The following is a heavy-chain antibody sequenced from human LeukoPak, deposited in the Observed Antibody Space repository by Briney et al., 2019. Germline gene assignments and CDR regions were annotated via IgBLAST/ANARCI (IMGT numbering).Heavy chain of an antibody. CDR3: AKDLVGYNYLDV. D-gene: IGHD3-9*01. Sequence: GGSLRLSCAASGFTFSSYGMHWVRQAPGKGLEWVAFIRYDGSNKYYADSVKGRFTISRDNSKNTLYLQMNSLRAEDTAVYYCAKDLVGYNYLDVWGKGTTVTVSS. CDR1: GFTFSSYG. J-gene: IGHJ6*03. CDR2: IRYDGSNK. V-gene: IGHV3-30*02.